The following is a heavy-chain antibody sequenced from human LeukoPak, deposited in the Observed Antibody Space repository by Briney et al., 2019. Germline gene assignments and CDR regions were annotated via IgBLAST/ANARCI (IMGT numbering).Heavy chain of an antibody. D-gene: IGHD4-17*01. CDR2: ISGSGGST. CDR1: GFTFSSYG. V-gene: IGHV3-NL1*01. J-gene: IGHJ4*02. Sequence: PGGSLRLSCAASGFTFSSYGMHWVRQAPGKGLEWVSAISGSGGSTYYADSVKGRFTISRDNSKNTLYLQMNSPRAEDTAVYYCAKETGSAVGSTDFDYWGQGTLVTVSS. CDR3: AKETGSAVGSTDFDY.